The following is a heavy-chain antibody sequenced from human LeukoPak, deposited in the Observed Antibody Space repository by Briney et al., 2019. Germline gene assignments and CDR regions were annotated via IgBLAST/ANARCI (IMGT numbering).Heavy chain of an antibody. D-gene: IGHD3-9*01. Sequence: SETLSLTCAVYGGSFSGYYWSWIRQPPAKGLEWIGEINHSGSTNYNPSLKSRVTISVDTSKNQFSLKLSSVTAADTAMYYCAREAYDVLTSDWFDPWGQGTLVTVSS. V-gene: IGHV4-34*01. CDR3: AREAYDVLTSDWFDP. CDR2: INHSGST. J-gene: IGHJ5*02. CDR1: GGSFSGYY.